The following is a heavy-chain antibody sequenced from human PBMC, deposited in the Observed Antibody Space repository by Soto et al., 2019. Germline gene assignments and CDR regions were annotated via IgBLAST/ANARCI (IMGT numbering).Heavy chain of an antibody. CDR2: IYYSGST. CDR3: ARGSTYDSSGYSIFDY. Sequence: PSETLSLTCTVSGGSISSYYWSWIRQPPGKGLEWIGYIYYSGSTNYNPSLKSRVTIPVDTSKNQFSLKLSSVTAADTAVYYCARGSTYDSSGYSIFDYWGQGTLVTVSS. J-gene: IGHJ4*02. V-gene: IGHV4-59*01. D-gene: IGHD3-22*01. CDR1: GGSISSYY.